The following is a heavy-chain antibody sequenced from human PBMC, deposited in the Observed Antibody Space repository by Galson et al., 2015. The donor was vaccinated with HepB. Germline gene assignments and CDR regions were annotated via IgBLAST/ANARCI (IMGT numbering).Heavy chain of an antibody. Sequence: SLRLSCAASGFTFSSYGMHWVRQAPGKGLEWVAFIRYDGSNKYYADSVKGRFTISRENSKNTLYLQMNSLRAEDTAVYYCARTPQYSGYSSSWGTSDAFDIWGQGTMVTVSS. D-gene: IGHD6-13*01. CDR3: ARTPQYSGYSSSWGTSDAFDI. V-gene: IGHV3-30*02. CDR1: GFTFSSYG. J-gene: IGHJ3*02. CDR2: IRYDGSNK.